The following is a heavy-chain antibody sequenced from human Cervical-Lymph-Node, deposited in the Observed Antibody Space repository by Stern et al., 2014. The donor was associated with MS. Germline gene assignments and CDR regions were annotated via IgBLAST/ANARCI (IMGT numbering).Heavy chain of an antibody. CDR2: IGWNSATK. Sequence: VQLVESGGGLVQPGRSLRLSCVVSGFTFDDYAMHLVRQAPGKGLEWVSTIGWNSATKLYADSVKGRFTISRDNAKNSLYLQMNSLRTEDTALYYCVKETVGYFDHWGQGTLVTVSS. CDR1: GFTFDDYA. CDR3: VKETVGYFDH. J-gene: IGHJ4*02. V-gene: IGHV3-9*01. D-gene: IGHD1-26*01.